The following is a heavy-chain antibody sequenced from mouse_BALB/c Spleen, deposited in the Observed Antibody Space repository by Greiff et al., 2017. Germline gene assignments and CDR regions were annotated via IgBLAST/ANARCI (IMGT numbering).Heavy chain of an antibody. CDR3: ARASYYGSAWFAY. CDR1: GYTFTSYV. V-gene: IGHV1-14*01. CDR2: INPYNDGT. D-gene: IGHD1-1*01. Sequence: VQLKQSGPELVKPGASVKMSCKASGYTFTSYVMHWVKQKPGQGLEWIGYINPYNDGTKYNEKFKGKATLTSDKSSSTAYMELSSLTSEDSAVYYCARASYYGSAWFAYWGQGTLVTVSA. J-gene: IGHJ3*01.